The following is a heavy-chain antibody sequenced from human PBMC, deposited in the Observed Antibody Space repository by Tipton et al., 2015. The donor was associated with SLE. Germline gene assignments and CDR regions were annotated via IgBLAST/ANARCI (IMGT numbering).Heavy chain of an antibody. Sequence: GLVKPSETLSLTCTVSGGSISSHYWSWIRQPPGKGLEWIGSIYHSGSTYYNPSLKSRVTISVDTSKNQFSLKLSSVTAADTAVYYCARVPLDYWGQGTLVTVSS. V-gene: IGHV4-59*05. J-gene: IGHJ4*02. CDR3: ARVPLDY. CDR2: IYHSGST. D-gene: IGHD1-1*01. CDR1: GGSISSHY.